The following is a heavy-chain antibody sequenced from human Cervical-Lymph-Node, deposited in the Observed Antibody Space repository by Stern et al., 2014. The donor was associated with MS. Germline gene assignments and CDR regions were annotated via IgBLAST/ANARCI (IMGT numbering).Heavy chain of an antibody. D-gene: IGHD2-15*01. CDR1: GGSISGDDYY. CDR3: VKSWESGGYPFDS. J-gene: IGHJ4*02. V-gene: IGHV4-30-4*01. CDR2: IHSRGTT. Sequence: QVQLQESGPGLVKPAQTLSLTCTVSGGSISGDDYYWNWIRQPPGKGLERIGYIHSRGTTYYNPSLQGRVTMSLDASKNQFSLRLTSVTAADTAMYFCVKSWESGGYPFDSWGQGTLVTVSS.